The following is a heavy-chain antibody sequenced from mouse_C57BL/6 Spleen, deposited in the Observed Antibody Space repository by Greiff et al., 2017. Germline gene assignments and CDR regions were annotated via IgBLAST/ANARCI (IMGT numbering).Heavy chain of an antibody. CDR1: GYTFTSYW. Sequence: QVQLQQPGTELVKPGASVTLSCKASGYTFTSYWMHWVKQRPGQGLEWIGNINPSNGGTNYNEKFKSKATLTVDKSSSTAYMQLSSLTSEDSAVYYCARSDRVTIAMDYWGQGTSVTVSS. CDR3: ARSDRVTIAMDY. J-gene: IGHJ4*01. V-gene: IGHV1-53*01. D-gene: IGHD2-2*01. CDR2: INPSNGGT.